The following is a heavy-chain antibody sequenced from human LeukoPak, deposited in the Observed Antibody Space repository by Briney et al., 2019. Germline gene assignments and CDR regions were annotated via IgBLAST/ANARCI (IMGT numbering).Heavy chain of an antibody. J-gene: IGHJ6*02. CDR3: TRDSRGMDV. CDR2: ITGDGGGT. CDR1: GFTFDNYG. Sequence: GGSLRLSCAASGFTFDNYGMHWVRQTPGKGLEWVSLITGDGGGTYYADSVKGRFTISRDNRKKSLYPQMNSLTTEDAALYSCTRDSRGMDVWGQGTTVSVSS. V-gene: IGHV3-43*02.